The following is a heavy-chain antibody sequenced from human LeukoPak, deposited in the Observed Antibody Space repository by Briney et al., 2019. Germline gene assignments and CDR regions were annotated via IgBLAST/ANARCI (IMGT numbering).Heavy chain of an antibody. Sequence: SETLSLTCTVSGGSISSSSYYWGWIRQPPGKGLEWTGSIYYSGSTYYNPSLKSRVTSSVDTSKNRFFLKLSSVPAANTAVYYCAASQGVRGVIIQDYWGQGALVTVSS. D-gene: IGHD3-10*01. J-gene: IGHJ4*02. CDR2: IYYSGST. V-gene: IGHV4-39*01. CDR1: GGSISSSSYY. CDR3: AASQGVRGVIIQDY.